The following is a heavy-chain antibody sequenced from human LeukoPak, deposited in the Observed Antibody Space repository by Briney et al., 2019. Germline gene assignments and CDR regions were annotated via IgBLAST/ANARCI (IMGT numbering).Heavy chain of an antibody. Sequence: MTSETLSLTRTVSGRSISSSSYYWGWIRQPPGKGLEWIGSIYYSGSTYYNPSRKSRVTISVDTSKNQFSLKLSSVTAADTAVYYCARWSRYSSGWYELDYWGQGILVTVSS. J-gene: IGHJ4*02. CDR3: ARWSRYSSGWYELDY. D-gene: IGHD6-19*01. V-gene: IGHV4-39*01. CDR2: IYYSGST. CDR1: GRSISSSSYY.